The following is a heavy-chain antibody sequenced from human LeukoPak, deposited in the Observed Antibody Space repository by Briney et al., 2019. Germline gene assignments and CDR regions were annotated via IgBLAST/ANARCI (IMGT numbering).Heavy chain of an antibody. CDR2: IYYSGST. Sequence: PSETLSLTCTVSGGSISSYYWSWIRQPPGKGLEWIGYIYYSGSTNYNPSLKSRVTISVDTSKNQFSLKLSSVTAADTAVYYCARVVNSSGWYRGDWFDPWGQGTLVTVSS. D-gene: IGHD6-19*01. J-gene: IGHJ5*02. CDR3: ARVVNSSGWYRGDWFDP. V-gene: IGHV4-59*01. CDR1: GGSISSYY.